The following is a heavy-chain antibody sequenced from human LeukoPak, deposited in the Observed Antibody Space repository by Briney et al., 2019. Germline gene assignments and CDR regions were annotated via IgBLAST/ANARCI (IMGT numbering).Heavy chain of an antibody. J-gene: IGHJ6*03. CDR3: ARVGAARYYYYYMDV. Sequence: GGSLRLSCAASGFTFDDYAMHWVRQAPGKGLEWVSGIRWNSGSIGYADSVKGRFTISRDNAKKSLYVQMDSLRAEDTALYYCARVGAARYYYYYMDVWGKGATVTVSS. V-gene: IGHV3-9*01. D-gene: IGHD2-15*01. CDR2: IRWNSGSI. CDR1: GFTFDDYA.